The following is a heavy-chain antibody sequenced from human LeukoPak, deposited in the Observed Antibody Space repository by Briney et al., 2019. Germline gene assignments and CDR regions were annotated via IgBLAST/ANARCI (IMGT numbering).Heavy chain of an antibody. CDR1: GYTFTGYY. Sequence: ASVKVSCKASGYTFTGYYMHWVRQAPGQGLEWMGWINPNSGGTNYAQKFQGRVTMTRDTSISTAYMELSRLRSDDTAVYYCARELSGGYSYGYDYWGQGPLVTVSS. CDR2: INPNSGGT. J-gene: IGHJ4*02. V-gene: IGHV1-2*02. D-gene: IGHD5-18*01. CDR3: ARELSGGYSYGYDY.